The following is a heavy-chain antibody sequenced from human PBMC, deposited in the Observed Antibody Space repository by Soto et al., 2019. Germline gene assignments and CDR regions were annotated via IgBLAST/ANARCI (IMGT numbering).Heavy chain of an antibody. CDR2: IIPIFGTA. J-gene: IGHJ3*02. Sequence: QVQLVQSGAEVKKPGSSVKVSCKASGGTFSSYAISWVRQAPGQGLEWMGGIIPIFGTANYAQKFQGRVTITADESTCTGYMGLRSLRSEDTAGDYCARGGEVLWFGEGAFDIWGQGTMVTVSS. D-gene: IGHD3-10*01. CDR1: GGTFSSYA. V-gene: IGHV1-69*12. CDR3: ARGGEVLWFGEGAFDI.